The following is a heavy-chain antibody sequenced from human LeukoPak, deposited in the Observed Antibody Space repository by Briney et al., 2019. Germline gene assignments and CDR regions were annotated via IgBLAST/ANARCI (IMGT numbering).Heavy chain of an antibody. J-gene: IGHJ6*04. CDR3: ARRRFGELDV. Sequence: SETLSLTCAVYGGSFSGYYWSWIRQPPGKGLGWSGEINHSGSTNYNPSLKSRVTISVDTSKNQFSLKLSSVTAADTAVYYCARRRFGELDVWGKGTTVTVSS. D-gene: IGHD3-10*01. CDR1: GGSFSGYY. CDR2: INHSGST. V-gene: IGHV4-34*01.